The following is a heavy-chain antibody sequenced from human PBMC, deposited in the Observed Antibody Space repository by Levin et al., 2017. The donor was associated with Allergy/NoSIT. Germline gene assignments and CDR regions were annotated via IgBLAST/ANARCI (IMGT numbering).Heavy chain of an antibody. D-gene: IGHD3-10*01. CDR1: EDTFNIYG. CDR2: IIPLSGTA. J-gene: IGHJ4*02. V-gene: IGHV1-69*13. CDR3: ARLRSRGSGSPYYFDY. Sequence: SVKVSCKTSEDTFNIYGISWVRQAPGRGLEWVGGIIPLSGTATYAQKFRGRVTITADDSSNTVYMQLNSLKSEDTADYYCARLRSRGSGSPYYFDYWGQGTLVTVSS.